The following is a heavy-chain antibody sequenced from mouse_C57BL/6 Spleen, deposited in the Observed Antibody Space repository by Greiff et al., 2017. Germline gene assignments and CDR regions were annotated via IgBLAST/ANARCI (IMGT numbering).Heavy chain of an antibody. CDR3: TRLRQGYAMDY. CDR2: IDPETGGT. Sequence: QVQLQQSGAELVRPGASVTLSCKASGYTFTDYEMHWVKQTPVHGLEWIGAIDPETGGTAYNQKFKGKAILTADKSSSTAYMELRRLTYEDSAVYYCTRLRQGYAMDYWGQGTSVTVSS. V-gene: IGHV1-15*01. J-gene: IGHJ4*01. CDR1: GYTFTDYE. D-gene: IGHD2-12*01.